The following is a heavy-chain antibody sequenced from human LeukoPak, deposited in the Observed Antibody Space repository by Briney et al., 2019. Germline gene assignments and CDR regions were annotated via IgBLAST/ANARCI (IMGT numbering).Heavy chain of an antibody. Sequence: ASVKVSCKASGYTFTGYYMHWVRQAPGQGLEWMGWINPNSGGTNYAQKFQGRVTMTRDTSISTAYMELSRLRSDDTAVYYCARNWIAAAGIGNWFDPWGQGTLVTVSS. CDR1: GYTFTGYY. CDR2: INPNSGGT. CDR3: ARNWIAAAGIGNWFDP. J-gene: IGHJ5*02. D-gene: IGHD6-13*01. V-gene: IGHV1-2*02.